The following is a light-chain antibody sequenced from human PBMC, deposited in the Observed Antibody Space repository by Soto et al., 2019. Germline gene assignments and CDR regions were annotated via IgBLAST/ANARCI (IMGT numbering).Light chain of an antibody. Sequence: EIVMTQSPATLSVSPGERATLSCRASQSVGSSIAWYQQKPGQAPRLLIYGASTRATGIPPTLSGSGSGTEFTLIISSLHSEDFADYYCQQYNNWPITFAQGTRLEIK. V-gene: IGKV3-15*01. J-gene: IGKJ5*01. CDR3: QQYNNWPIT. CDR1: QSVGSS. CDR2: GAS.